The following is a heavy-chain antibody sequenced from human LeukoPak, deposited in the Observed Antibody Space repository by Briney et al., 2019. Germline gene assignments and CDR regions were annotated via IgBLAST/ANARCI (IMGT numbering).Heavy chain of an antibody. Sequence: SETLCLTCTASGCSISSYYWSWIRQPPGKGLEWVGYINRSGSTNYYASLKSRVTISVDTSKNQFSLKLSSVPAADTAVYYCASSPIIQVGNWFDPWAREPWSPSPQ. CDR1: GCSISSYY. D-gene: IGHD1-1*01. J-gene: IGHJ5*02. V-gene: IGHV4-59*01. CDR2: INRSGST. CDR3: ASSPIIQVGNWFDP.